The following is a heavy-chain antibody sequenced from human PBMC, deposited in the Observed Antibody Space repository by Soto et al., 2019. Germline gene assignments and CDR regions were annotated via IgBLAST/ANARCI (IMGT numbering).Heavy chain of an antibody. CDR3: ARESYYDSSGYPTL. CDR2: MYHSGST. V-gene: IGHV4-30-2*05. CDR1: GGSISSGGYS. J-gene: IGHJ4*02. Sequence: SETLSLTCAVSGGSISSGGYSWSWIRQPPGKGLEWIGYMYHSGSTYYNPSLKSRVTISVDTSKNQFSLKLSSVTAADTAVYYCARESYYDSSGYPTLWGQGTLVTVSS. D-gene: IGHD3-22*01.